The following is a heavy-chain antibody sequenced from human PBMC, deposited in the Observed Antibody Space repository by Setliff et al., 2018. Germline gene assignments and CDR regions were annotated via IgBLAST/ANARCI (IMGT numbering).Heavy chain of an antibody. CDR3: ARSFSRREKFLLDY. J-gene: IGHJ4*02. CDR1: GGSICSGDYY. V-gene: IGHV4-34*12. CDR2: IIHSGST. Sequence: ASETLSLTCTVSGGSICSGDYYWSWIRQPPGKRLEWIGEIIHSGSTNYNPSPKSRVTISMDTSKNQFSLKVSSVTAADTAVYYCARSFSRREKFLLDYWGQGALVTVSS.